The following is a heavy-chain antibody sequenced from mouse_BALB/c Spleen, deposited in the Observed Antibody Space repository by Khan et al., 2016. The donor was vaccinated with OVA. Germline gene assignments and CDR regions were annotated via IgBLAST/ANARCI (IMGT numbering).Heavy chain of an antibody. Sequence: QVQLQQSGAELARPGASVKMSCKASGYTFTSYTIHWIKKRPGKGLEWIGYINPSNGYTNYNQKFKDKATLTTDNSSTTAYLQLSSLTSDDAAVYNCVRDGAYHRNDGWFAYWGQGTLVTVSA. CDR1: GYTFTSYT. V-gene: IGHV1-4*01. J-gene: IGHJ3*01. D-gene: IGHD2-14*01. CDR2: INPSNGYT. CDR3: VRDGAYHRNDGWFAY.